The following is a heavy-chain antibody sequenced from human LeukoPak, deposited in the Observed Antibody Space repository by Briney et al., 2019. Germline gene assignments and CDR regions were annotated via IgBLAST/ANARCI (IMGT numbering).Heavy chain of an antibody. CDR3: ARGRYYYDSRGYYKQYYFDY. V-gene: IGHV4-31*03. CDR1: GGSITRGGYY. CDR2: IYHRGST. J-gene: IGHJ4*02. D-gene: IGHD3-22*01. Sequence: SETLSLTCTVSGGSITRGGYYWTWIRQHPGKGLEWIVYIYHRGSTYYNLSLKRRVTLSVDTSRSQFALNLSSVTAADTAVYYCARGRYYYDSRGYYKQYYFDYWGQGTLVTVSS.